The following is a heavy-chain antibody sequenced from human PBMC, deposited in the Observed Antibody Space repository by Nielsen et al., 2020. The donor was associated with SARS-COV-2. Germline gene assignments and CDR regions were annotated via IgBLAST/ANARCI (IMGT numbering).Heavy chain of an antibody. CDR3: AREGRDDSGTERRGMDV. J-gene: IGHJ6*02. D-gene: IGHD3-10*01. V-gene: IGHV5-51*01. CDR2: IYPGDSDT. Sequence: GESLKISCKGSGYSFANYWIGWVRQMPGKGLEWMGIIYPGDSDTRYSPSFQGQVTISADESTSTTYLQWRSLKASDTAIYYCAREGRDDSGTERRGMDVWGRGTTVTVSS. CDR1: GYSFANYW.